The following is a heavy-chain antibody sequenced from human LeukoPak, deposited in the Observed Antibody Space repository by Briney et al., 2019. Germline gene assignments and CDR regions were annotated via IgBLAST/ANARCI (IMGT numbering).Heavy chain of an antibody. CDR1: GFTFSSYG. CDR2: ISGSGGST. V-gene: IGHV3-23*01. Sequence: GGSLRLSCAASGFTFSSYGMSWVRQAPGKGLEWVSGISGSGGSTNYADSVKGRFTISRDNSKNTLYLQMNGLRAEDTAVYYCAKDATFGGVMAMYYFDYWGQGTLVTVSS. J-gene: IGHJ4*02. D-gene: IGHD3-16*01. CDR3: AKDATFGGVMAMYYFDY.